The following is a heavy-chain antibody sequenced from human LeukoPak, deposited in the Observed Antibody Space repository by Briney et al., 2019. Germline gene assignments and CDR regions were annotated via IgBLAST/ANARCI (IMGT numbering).Heavy chain of an antibody. CDR1: GEPLCGYY. D-gene: IGHD4-17*01. V-gene: IGHV4-34*01. CDR2: INHSGST. Sequence: EPSETLSLTCAGHGEPLCGYYCGSVRQPPGKGLEWNGEINHSGSTNYNPSLKSRVTISVDTSKNQFSLKLSSVTAADTAVYYCADGHAYGEYPYYWGQGTLATVSS. J-gene: IGHJ4*02. CDR3: ADGHAYGEYPYY.